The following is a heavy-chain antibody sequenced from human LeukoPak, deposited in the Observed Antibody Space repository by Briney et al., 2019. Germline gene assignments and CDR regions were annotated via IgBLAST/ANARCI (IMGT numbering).Heavy chain of an antibody. J-gene: IGHJ4*02. CDR3: ARVSYSSGWYADYFDY. Sequence: SETLSLTCTVSGGSISSYYWSWIRQPPGKGLEWIGYIYYSGSTNYNPSLKSRVTISVDTSKNQFSLKLSSVTAADTGVYYCARVSYSSGWYADYFDYWGQGTLVTVSS. CDR1: GGSISSYY. D-gene: IGHD6-19*01. CDR2: IYYSGST. V-gene: IGHV4-59*01.